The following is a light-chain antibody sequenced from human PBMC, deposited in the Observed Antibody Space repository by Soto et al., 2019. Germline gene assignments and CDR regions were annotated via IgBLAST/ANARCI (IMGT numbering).Light chain of an antibody. CDR3: SSYTTSITLVV. Sequence: QSALTQPASVSGSPGQSITISCTGTSSDVGGYKYVSWYQQHPGNAPKLMLYEVSNRPSGVSNRFSVSKSGNTASLTISGLQAEDEADYYCSSYTTSITLVVFGGGTKVTVL. J-gene: IGLJ2*01. CDR1: SSDVGGYKY. CDR2: EVS. V-gene: IGLV2-14*01.